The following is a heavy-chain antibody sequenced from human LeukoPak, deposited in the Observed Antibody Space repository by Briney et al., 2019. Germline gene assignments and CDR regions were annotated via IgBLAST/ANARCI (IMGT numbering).Heavy chain of an antibody. J-gene: IGHJ4*02. CDR3: AKCLRWVGANIDY. V-gene: IGHV3-11*01. Sequence: GGSLRLSCAASGFTFSDYYMSWIRQAPGKGLEWVSYISSSGSTIYYADSVKGRFTISRDNSKNTLYLQMNSLRAEDTAVYYCAKCLRWVGANIDYWGQGTLVTVSS. D-gene: IGHD1-26*01. CDR1: GFTFSDYY. CDR2: ISSSGSTI.